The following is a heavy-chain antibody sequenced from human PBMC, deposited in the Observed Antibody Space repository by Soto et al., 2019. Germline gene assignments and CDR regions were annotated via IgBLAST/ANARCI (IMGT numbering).Heavy chain of an antibody. Sequence: PGGSLRLSCAASGFTFSSYGMHWVRQAPGKGLEWVAVISYDGSNKYYADSVKGRFTISRDNSKNKLYLQMNSLRAEDTAVYYCAKDPKYCSGGSCTLQYYFDYWGQGTQVTVSS. D-gene: IGHD2-15*01. CDR1: GFTFSSYG. J-gene: IGHJ4*02. CDR2: ISYDGSNK. V-gene: IGHV3-30*18. CDR3: AKDPKYCSGGSCTLQYYFDY.